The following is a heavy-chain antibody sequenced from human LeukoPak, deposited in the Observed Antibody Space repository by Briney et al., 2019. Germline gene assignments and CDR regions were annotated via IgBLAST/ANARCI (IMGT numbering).Heavy chain of an antibody. J-gene: IGHJ6*03. V-gene: IGHV3-66*01. CDR3: AREMDYYYMDV. Sequence: GGSLRLSCTVSGFTVSSNYMSWVRQAPGKGLEWVSVIYSGGSTYYADSVKGRFTISRDNSKNTLYLQMNSLRAEDTAVYYCAREMDYYYMDVWGKGTTVTISS. CDR2: IYSGGST. D-gene: IGHD2-8*01. CDR1: GFTVSSNY.